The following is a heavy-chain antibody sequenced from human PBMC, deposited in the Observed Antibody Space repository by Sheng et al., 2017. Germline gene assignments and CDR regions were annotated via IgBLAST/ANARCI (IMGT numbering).Heavy chain of an antibody. Sequence: QVQLQESGPGLVKPSQTLSLTCAVSGGSISSGGYSWSWIRQPPGKGLEWIGYIYYSGSTYYNQSLKSRVIISVDTSKNQFSLKLSSVTAADTAVYFCAREKYGDYIDNWGQGTLVTVSS. CDR3: AREKYGDYIDN. D-gene: IGHD4-17*01. CDR2: IYYSGST. J-gene: IGHJ4*02. V-gene: IGHV4-30-4*07. CDR1: GGSISSGGYS.